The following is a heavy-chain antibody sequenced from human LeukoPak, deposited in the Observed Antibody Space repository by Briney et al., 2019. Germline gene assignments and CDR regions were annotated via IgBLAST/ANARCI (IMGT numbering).Heavy chain of an antibody. CDR2: ISYDGSNK. CDR3: ARAGKWFGELLSRLFDY. J-gene: IGHJ4*02. CDR1: GFTFSSYA. V-gene: IGHV3-30-3*01. Sequence: PGGSLRLSCAASGFTFSSYAMHWVRQAPGKGLEWVAVISYDGSNKYYADSVKGRFTISRDNSKNTLYLQMNSLRAEDTAVYYCARAGKWFGELLSRLFDYWGQGTLVTVSS. D-gene: IGHD3-10*01.